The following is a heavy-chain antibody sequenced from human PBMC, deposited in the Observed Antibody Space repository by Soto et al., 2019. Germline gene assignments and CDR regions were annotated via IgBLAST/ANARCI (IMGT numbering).Heavy chain of an antibody. Sequence: SETLSLTCTVSGGSISSYYWSWIRQPPGKGLEWIGYIYYSGSTNYNPSLKSRVTISVDTSKNQFSLKLSSVTAADTAVYYCARRDPFGNLKGYYGMDVWGQGTTVTVSS. CDR2: IYYSGST. D-gene: IGHD3-10*01. J-gene: IGHJ6*02. CDR1: GGSISSYY. CDR3: ARRDPFGNLKGYYGMDV. V-gene: IGHV4-59*01.